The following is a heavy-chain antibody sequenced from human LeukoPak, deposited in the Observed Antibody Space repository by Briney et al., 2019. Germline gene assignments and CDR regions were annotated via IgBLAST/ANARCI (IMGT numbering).Heavy chain of an antibody. J-gene: IGHJ4*02. CDR1: GGSISSYY. D-gene: IGHD4-23*01. CDR3: ASYGGTRGLDY. V-gene: IGHV4-59*01. Sequence: SETLSLTCTVSGGSISSYYWSWIRQPPGKGLEWFGYIYYSGGTNYNPSLKSRVTISVDTSKNQFSLKLSSVTAADTAVYYCASYGGTRGLDYWGQGTLVTVSS. CDR2: IYYSGGT.